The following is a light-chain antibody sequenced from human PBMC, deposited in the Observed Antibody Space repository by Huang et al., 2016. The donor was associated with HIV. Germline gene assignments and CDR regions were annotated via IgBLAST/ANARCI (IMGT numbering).Light chain of an antibody. J-gene: IGKJ2*01. Sequence: EIVMTQSPAILSVSPGESATLSCRASHGVGTNLAWYQQRVGQAPSLRISDAGTRASGIPARFSGSGSGTDVTLTIRSLQSEDFAVYYCQQYNNWPPAFGQGTKLEIK. V-gene: IGKV3-15*01. CDR2: DAG. CDR1: HGVGTN. CDR3: QQYNNWPPA.